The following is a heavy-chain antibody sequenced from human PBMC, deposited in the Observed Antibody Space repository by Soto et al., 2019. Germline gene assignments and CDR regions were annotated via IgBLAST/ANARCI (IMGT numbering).Heavy chain of an antibody. Sequence: QITLKESGPTLVKPTQTLTLTCTFSGFSLSTSGVGVGWIRQPPGKALEWLALIYWDDDKRYSPSLKSRLTITKDTSKNQVVLTMTNMDPVDTATYYCLRRPLYGDYVDYFDYWGQGTLVTVSS. CDR2: IYWDDDK. J-gene: IGHJ4*02. CDR3: LRRPLYGDYVDYFDY. CDR1: GFSLSTSGVG. V-gene: IGHV2-5*02. D-gene: IGHD4-17*01.